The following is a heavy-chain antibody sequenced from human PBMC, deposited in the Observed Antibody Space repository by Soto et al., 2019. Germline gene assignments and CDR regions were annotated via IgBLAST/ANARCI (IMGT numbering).Heavy chain of an antibody. V-gene: IGHV3-23*01. J-gene: IGHJ4*02. Sequence: GGSLRLSCAASGFTFSSYAMSWVRQAPGKGLAWVSTISGSGDNTHYGDSVKGRFTISRDNSKKTVNLQMNSLRAEDTAVYYCAKTYYYESSGYWPDYWGQGTLVTVSS. CDR3: AKTYYYESSGYWPDY. CDR1: GFTFSSYA. D-gene: IGHD3-22*01. CDR2: ISGSGDNT.